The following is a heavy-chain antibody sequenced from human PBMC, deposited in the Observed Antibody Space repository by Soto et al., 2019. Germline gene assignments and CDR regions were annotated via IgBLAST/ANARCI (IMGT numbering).Heavy chain of an antibody. CDR1: GASFSGFY. J-gene: IGHJ4*02. Sequence: PSETLSLTWAVSGASFSGFYWSWIRQSPGKGLEWIGEIDHSGITNHNTALKSRATMSVDTSKNQFSLKLRSVTAADTAVYYCARGVSVTLAVQGGAPDKNYFDSWSQGTLVTVSS. V-gene: IGHV4-34*04. CDR3: ARGVSVTLAVQGGAPDKNYFDS. CDR2: IDHSGIT. D-gene: IGHD1-26*01.